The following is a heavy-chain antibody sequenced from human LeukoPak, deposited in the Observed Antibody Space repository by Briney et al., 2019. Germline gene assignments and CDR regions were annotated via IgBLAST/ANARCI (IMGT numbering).Heavy chain of an antibody. CDR3: ARDLEPYYYDSSGYYAD. CDR2: ISSSGSTI. J-gene: IGHJ4*02. Sequence: GGSLRLSCAASGFTFSDYYMSWIRQAPGKGLEWVSCISSSGSTIYYADSVKGRFTISRDNAKNSLYLQMNSLRAEDTAVYYCARDLEPYYYDSSGYYADWGQGTLVTVSS. V-gene: IGHV3-11*01. D-gene: IGHD3-22*01. CDR1: GFTFSDYY.